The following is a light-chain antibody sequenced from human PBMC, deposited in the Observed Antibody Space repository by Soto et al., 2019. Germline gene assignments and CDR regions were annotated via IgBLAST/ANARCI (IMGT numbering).Light chain of an antibody. V-gene: IGKV3-20*01. CDR1: QSVSSSY. Sequence: EIVLTQSPGTLSLSPGERATLSCRASQSVSSSYLAWYQQKPGQAPRLLIYGASSRATGIPDRFSGSGSGTEFTLTISRLEPEDFTVYYCQQYGSPPLFTFGPGTKVDIK. CDR2: GAS. CDR3: QQYGSPPLFT. J-gene: IGKJ3*01.